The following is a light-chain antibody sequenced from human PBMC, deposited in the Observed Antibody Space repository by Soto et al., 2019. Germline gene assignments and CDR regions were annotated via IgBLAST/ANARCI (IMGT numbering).Light chain of an antibody. CDR3: SSFAGSNNLM. Sequence: QSVLTQPPSTSGSPGQSVTISCTGTSSDISDYDFVSWYQQHPGKAPKLIIYEVTKRPSGVPDRFSGSKSGNTASLTVSGLRAEDEAVYHCSSFAGSNNLMFGGGTKLTVL. CDR2: EVT. J-gene: IGLJ3*02. CDR1: SSDISDYDF. V-gene: IGLV2-8*01.